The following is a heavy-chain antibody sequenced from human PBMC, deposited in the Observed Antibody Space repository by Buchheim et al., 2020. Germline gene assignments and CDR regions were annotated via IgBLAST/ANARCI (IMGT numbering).Heavy chain of an antibody. CDR1: GFTFDDYG. Sequence: VHLVESGGGVVQPGRSLRLSCAASGFTFDDYGMSWVRQAPGKGLEWVSGINWNGGSTGYADSVKGRFTISRDNAKNSLYLQMNSLRAEDTALYHCARDLGVGGYYPATNYYYYYGMDVWGQGTT. D-gene: IGHD3-22*01. CDR3: ARDLGVGGYYPATNYYYYYGMDV. J-gene: IGHJ6*02. CDR2: INWNGGST. V-gene: IGHV3-20*01.